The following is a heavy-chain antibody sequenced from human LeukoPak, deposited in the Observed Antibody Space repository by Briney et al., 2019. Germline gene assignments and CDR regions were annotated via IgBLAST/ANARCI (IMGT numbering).Heavy chain of an antibody. J-gene: IGHJ4*02. CDR3: ASGNNYFDS. CDR1: GGSSSSYF. D-gene: IGHD1/OR15-1a*01. V-gene: IGHV4-59*01. CDR2: IYYTGST. Sequence: WGTLSLTCTVPGGSSSSYFWSWIRQLPGKGLEWFGYIYYTGSTNYNPSLKSRVTISVDTSKNQFSLKLSSVAAADTAVYYCASGNNYFDSWGQGTLVTVAS.